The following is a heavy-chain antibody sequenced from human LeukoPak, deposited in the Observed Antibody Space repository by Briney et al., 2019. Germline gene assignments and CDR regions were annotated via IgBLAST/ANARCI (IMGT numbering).Heavy chain of an antibody. J-gene: IGHJ6*02. CDR1: GGSFSGYY. V-gene: IGHV4-34*01. Sequence: SETLSLTCAVYGGSFSGYYWSWIRQPPGKGLEWIGEISHSGSTNYNPSLKSRVTISVDTSKNQFSLKLSSVTAADTAVYYCARGGRYCSSTSCYRGYYYGMDVWGQGTTVTVSS. D-gene: IGHD2-2*02. CDR3: ARGGRYCSSTSCYRGYYYGMDV. CDR2: ISHSGST.